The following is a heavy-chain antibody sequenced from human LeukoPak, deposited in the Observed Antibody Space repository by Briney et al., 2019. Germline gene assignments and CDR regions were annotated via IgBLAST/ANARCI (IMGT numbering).Heavy chain of an antibody. CDR1: GFTFSDYE. J-gene: IGHJ6*03. Sequence: PGGSLRLSCAASGFTFSDYEMNWVRQAPGKGLEWVGVISYDGRNKYYADSVKGRFTISRDNSKNTLYLQMNSLRAEDTAVYYCAKDLTAEGYYYMDVWGKGTTVTVSS. CDR3: AKDLTAEGYYYMDV. CDR2: ISYDGRNK. V-gene: IGHV3-30*18.